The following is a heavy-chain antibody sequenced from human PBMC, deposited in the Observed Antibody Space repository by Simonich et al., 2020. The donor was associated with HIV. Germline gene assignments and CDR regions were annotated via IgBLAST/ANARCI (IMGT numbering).Heavy chain of an antibody. CDR3: ARESIAVAGTYFDY. J-gene: IGHJ4*02. V-gene: IGHV3-48*03. Sequence: EVQLVESGGGLVQPGGSLRLSCAASVFTFSSYEMNWVRQAPGKGLEWVSYISSSCSTIDYADSVKGRFTISRDNAKNSLYLQMNSLRAEDTAVYYCARESIAVAGTYFDYWGQGTLVTVSS. CDR1: VFTFSSYE. D-gene: IGHD6-19*01. CDR2: ISSSCSTI.